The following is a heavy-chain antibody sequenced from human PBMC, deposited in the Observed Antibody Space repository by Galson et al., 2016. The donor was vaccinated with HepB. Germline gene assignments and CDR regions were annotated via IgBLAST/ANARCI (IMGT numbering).Heavy chain of an antibody. D-gene: IGHD3-10*01. CDR1: GFTFRNHQ. J-gene: IGHJ2*01. V-gene: IGHV3-74*01. CDR2: IEGDGTSP. Sequence: SLRLSCAVSGFTFRNHQMHWIRQVPGKGLMWVARIEGDGTSPIYAASVKGRFTISRDNSKNTVYLQMNSLRAEDTAVFYCARDYTGSGRFFDLWGRGTLVTVSS. CDR3: ARDYTGSGRFFDL.